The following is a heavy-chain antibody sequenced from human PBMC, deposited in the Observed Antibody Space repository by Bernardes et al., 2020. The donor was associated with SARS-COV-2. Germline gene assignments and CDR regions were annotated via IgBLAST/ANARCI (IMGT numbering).Heavy chain of an antibody. CDR2: IYSGGST. CDR1: GFTVSSNH. J-gene: IGHJ6*02. CDR3: ARGFDSSGYHLFSEEKYGMDV. V-gene: IGHV3-53*01. Sequence: GGSLRLSCAASGFTVSSNHMSWVRQAPGKSLECVSVIYSGGSTFYADSVKGRFTISRDNSKNTLYLQMNSLRAEDTAVYYCARGFDSSGYHLFSEEKYGMDVWGQGTTVTVSS. D-gene: IGHD3-22*01.